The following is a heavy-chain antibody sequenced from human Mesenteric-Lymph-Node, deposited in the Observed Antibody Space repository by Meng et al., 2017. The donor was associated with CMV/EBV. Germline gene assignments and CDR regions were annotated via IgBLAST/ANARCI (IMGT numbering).Heavy chain of an antibody. CDR3: AAKEFGESGVEY. J-gene: IGHJ4*02. CDR1: GGTFRTYV. V-gene: IGHV1-69*01. D-gene: IGHD3-10*01. CDR2: IFPTFNTA. Sequence: CKASGGTFRTYVFSWVRHAPGQGLEWMGGIFPTFNTANLVQKFQGRVTITADDSTSTAYMEVSSLKSEDTAVYYCAAKEFGESGVEYWGQGTLVTVSS.